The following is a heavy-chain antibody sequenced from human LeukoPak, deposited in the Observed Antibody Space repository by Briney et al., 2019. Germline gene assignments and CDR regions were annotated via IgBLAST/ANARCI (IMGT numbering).Heavy chain of an antibody. Sequence: PGGSLRLSCAASGFTFSSYSMNWVRQAPGKGLEWVSSISSSGTYVYYADSVKGRFTISRDNSKSTLYLQMNSLRAEDTAVYYCAKESGSRSYGAYFPHWGQGTLVTVSS. J-gene: IGHJ1*01. CDR3: AKESGSRSYGAYFPH. CDR1: GFTFSSYS. CDR2: ISSSGTYV. D-gene: IGHD6-13*01. V-gene: IGHV3-21*01.